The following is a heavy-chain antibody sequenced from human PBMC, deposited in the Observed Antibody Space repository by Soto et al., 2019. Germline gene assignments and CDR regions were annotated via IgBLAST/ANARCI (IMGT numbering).Heavy chain of an antibody. Sequence: ASVKVSCKASGYTFTSYYMHWVRQAPGQGLEWMGIINPSGGSTSYAQKFQGRVTMTRDTSTSTVYMELSSLRSADTAVYYCARDASNCTNGVCYSYYFDYWGQGTLVTVSS. V-gene: IGHV1-46*01. D-gene: IGHD2-8*01. CDR2: INPSGGST. J-gene: IGHJ4*02. CDR3: ARDASNCTNGVCYSYYFDY. CDR1: GYTFTSYY.